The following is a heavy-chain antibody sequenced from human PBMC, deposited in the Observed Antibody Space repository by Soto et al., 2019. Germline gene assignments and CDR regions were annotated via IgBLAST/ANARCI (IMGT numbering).Heavy chain of an antibody. J-gene: IGHJ3*02. CDR3: ARVQQPYDAFDI. Sequence: GGSLRLSCAASGFTFSSNYMSWVRQAPGKGLEWVSVIYSGGSTYYADSVKGGFTISSDNSKNTLYLQMNSLRAEDTAVYYCARVQQPYDAFDIWGQGTMVTVSS. D-gene: IGHD6-13*01. CDR1: GFTFSSNY. CDR2: IYSGGST. V-gene: IGHV3-66*01.